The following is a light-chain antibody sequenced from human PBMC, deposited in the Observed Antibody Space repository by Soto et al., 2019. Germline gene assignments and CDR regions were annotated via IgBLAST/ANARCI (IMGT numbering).Light chain of an antibody. CDR3: QQSYSSPMWT. V-gene: IGKV1-39*01. CDR2: AAS. CDR1: QSISGY. J-gene: IGKJ1*01. Sequence: DIPMTQSPSSLSASVGDRVTITCRASQSISGYLNWYQQKPGKAPKVLIYAASSLQSGVPSRFRGSGSGTDFTLTISSLQPEDSATYYCQQSYSSPMWTFGQGTKVEIK.